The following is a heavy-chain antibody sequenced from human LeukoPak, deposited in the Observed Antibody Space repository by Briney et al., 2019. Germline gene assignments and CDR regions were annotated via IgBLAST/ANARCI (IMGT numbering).Heavy chain of an antibody. CDR2: INPNNGDT. CDR1: EYIFTGLY. D-gene: IGHD1-26*01. J-gene: IGHJ5*02. CDR3: ASNGQLLSGGNWFDP. V-gene: IGHV1-2*02. Sequence: ASVKVSYTPSEYIFTGLYMHAGRQAPGQGREWRGWINPNNGDTKYAQKFQGRVSMTRDTSITTAYMELSRLRSDDTAFYYCASNGQLLSGGNWFDPLGQGALVTVAS.